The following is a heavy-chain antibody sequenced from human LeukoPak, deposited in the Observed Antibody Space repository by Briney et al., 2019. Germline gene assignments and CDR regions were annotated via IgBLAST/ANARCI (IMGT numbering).Heavy chain of an antibody. CDR2: IYYSGST. V-gene: IGHV4-59*01. Sequence: TSETLSLTCTVSGGSISSYYWSWIRQPPGKGLEGIGYIYYSGSTNYTPSLKSRVTISVDTSKNQFSLKLSSVTAADTAVYYCARDLRGERYFDYWGQGTLVTVSS. D-gene: IGHD1-1*01. CDR3: ARDLRGERYFDY. J-gene: IGHJ4*02. CDR1: GGSISSYY.